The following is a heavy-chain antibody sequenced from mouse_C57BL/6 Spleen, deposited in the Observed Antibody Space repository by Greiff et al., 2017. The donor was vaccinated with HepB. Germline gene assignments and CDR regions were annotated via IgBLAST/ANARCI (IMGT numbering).Heavy chain of an antibody. Sequence: EVQRVESGGGLVKPGGSLKLSCAASGFTFSSYAMSWVRQTPEKRLEWVATISDGGSYTYYPDNVKGRFTISRDNAKNNLYLQMSHLKSEDTAMYYCARDPLYDYDPSDYWGQGTTLTVSS. CDR3: ARDPLYDYDPSDY. CDR1: GFTFSSYA. D-gene: IGHD2-4*01. J-gene: IGHJ2*01. CDR2: ISDGGSYT. V-gene: IGHV5-4*01.